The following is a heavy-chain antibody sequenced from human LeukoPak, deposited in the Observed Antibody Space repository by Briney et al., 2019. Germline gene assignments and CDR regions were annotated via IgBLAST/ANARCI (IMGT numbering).Heavy chain of an antibody. CDR3: AREPKGWNYVGAFDI. D-gene: IGHD1-7*01. CDR1: GYTFTSYD. V-gene: IGHV1-8*03. Sequence: GASVKISCKASGYTFTSYDINWVRQATGQGLEWMGWMNPNSGNTGYAQKFQGRVTITRNTSISTAYMELSSLRSEDTAVYYCAREPKGWNYVGAFDIWGQGTMVTVSS. J-gene: IGHJ3*02. CDR2: MNPNSGNT.